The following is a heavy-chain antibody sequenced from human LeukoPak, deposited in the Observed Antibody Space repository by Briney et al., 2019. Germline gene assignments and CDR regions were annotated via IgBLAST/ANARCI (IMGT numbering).Heavy chain of an antibody. V-gene: IGHV3-48*03. D-gene: IGHD6-6*01. CDR3: ARERPYSGSPDAFDI. Sequence: GGSLRLSCAASGFTFSSYEVNWGRQAPGKGLEGVSYISSSGSTTYYADSVKGRFTISRDNAKNSLYLQMNSLRAEDTAVYYCARERPYSGSPDAFDIWGQGTMVTVSS. CDR2: ISSSGSTT. J-gene: IGHJ3*02. CDR1: GFTFSSYE.